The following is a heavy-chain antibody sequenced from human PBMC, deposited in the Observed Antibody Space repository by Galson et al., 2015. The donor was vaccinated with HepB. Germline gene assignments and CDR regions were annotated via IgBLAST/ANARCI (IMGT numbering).Heavy chain of an antibody. CDR3: ARDTILTGYYIGLGFDP. V-gene: IGHV1-69*13. D-gene: IGHD3-9*01. Sequence: SVKVSCKASGGTFSSYAISWVRQAPGQGLEWMGGIIPIFGTANYAQKFQGRVTITADESTSTAYMELSSLRSEDTAVYYCARDTILTGYYIGLGFDPWGQGTLVTVSS. CDR1: GGTFSSYA. CDR2: IIPIFGTA. J-gene: IGHJ5*02.